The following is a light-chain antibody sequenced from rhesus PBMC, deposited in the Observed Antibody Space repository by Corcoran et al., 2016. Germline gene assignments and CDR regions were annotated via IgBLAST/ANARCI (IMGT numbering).Light chain of an antibody. Sequence: DIQMTQSPSSLSASVGDTVTITCRASQGISSYLAWYQQKPGKAPKLLIYKASTLQSGVPSRFSGIGSGTDFTLTISSLKPEDFATYYCQQHNSDPLTFGGGTKVELK. J-gene: IGKJ4*01. V-gene: IGKV1-25*01. CDR3: QQHNSDPLT. CDR1: QGISSY. CDR2: KAS.